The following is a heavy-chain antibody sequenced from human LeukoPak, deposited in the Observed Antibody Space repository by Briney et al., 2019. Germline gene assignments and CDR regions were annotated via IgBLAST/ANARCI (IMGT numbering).Heavy chain of an antibody. D-gene: IGHD3-10*01. V-gene: IGHV4-34*01. CDR1: GGSFSGYY. CDR2: INHSGST. J-gene: IGHJ5*02. Sequence: KPSDTLSLTCAVYGGSFSGYYWSWIRQPPGKGLEWLGEINHSGSTNYNPSLKSRLTISVDASKDQVSLKLSSVTAADTAVYYCARGGVLLWFGELSLNWFDPWGQGTLVTVSS. CDR3: ARGGVLLWFGELSLNWFDP.